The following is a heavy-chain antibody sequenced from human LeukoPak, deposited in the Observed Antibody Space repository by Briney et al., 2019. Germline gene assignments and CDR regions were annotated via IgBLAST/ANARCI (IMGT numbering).Heavy chain of an antibody. CDR3: ARLKSVAAKGFDF. V-gene: IGHV1-2*02. CDR1: GYTFTGYY. D-gene: IGHD6-19*01. J-gene: IGHJ4*02. CDR2: INPNSGAT. Sequence: ASVEVSCKTSGYTFTGYYMHWVRQAPGQGLEWMGWINPNSGATTYAQKFQGRVTMTRDTSISTAYMELSRLRSDDTAVYYCARLKSVAAKGFDFWGQGTLVTVSS.